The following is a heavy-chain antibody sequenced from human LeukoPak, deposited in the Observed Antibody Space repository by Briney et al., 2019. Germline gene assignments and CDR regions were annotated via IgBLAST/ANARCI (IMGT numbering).Heavy chain of an antibody. J-gene: IGHJ3*02. CDR2: ISSSSSYI. V-gene: IGHV3-21*06. D-gene: IGHD3-3*01. CDR3: AGDQGQVDFWSEYDAFDI. CDR1: GFTFSSYS. Sequence: GGSLRLSCAASGFTFSSYSMNWVRQAPGKGLEWVSSISSSSSYIYYADSVKGRFTISRDNAKNSLYLQMNSLRAEDTAVYYCAGDQGQVDFWSEYDAFDIWGQGTMVTVSS.